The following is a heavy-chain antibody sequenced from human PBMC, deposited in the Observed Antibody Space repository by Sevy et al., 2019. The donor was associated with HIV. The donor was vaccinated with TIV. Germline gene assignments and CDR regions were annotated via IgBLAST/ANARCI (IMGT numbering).Heavy chain of an antibody. V-gene: IGHV4-59*01. D-gene: IGHD3-10*01. J-gene: IGHJ6*03. Sequence: SETLSLTCTVSGGSISSYYWSWIRQPPGKGLEWIGYIYYSGSTNYNPSLKSRVTISVDTSKNQFSLKLSSVTAADTAVYYCARDKEFRNYYGSGSSSRIMDVWGKGTTVTVSS. CDR1: GGSISSYY. CDR3: ARDKEFRNYYGSGSSSRIMDV. CDR2: IYYSGST.